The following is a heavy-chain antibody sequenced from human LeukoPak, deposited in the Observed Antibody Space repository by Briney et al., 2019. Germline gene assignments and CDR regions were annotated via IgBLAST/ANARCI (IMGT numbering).Heavy chain of an antibody. Sequence: SETLSLTCTVSGGSISSYYWSWIRQPPGKGLEWIGYICYSGSTNYNPSLKSRVTISVDTSKNQFSLKLSSVTAADTAVYYCASGSYYDSSGYYSGAFDIWGQGTMVTVSS. V-gene: IGHV4-59*01. CDR2: ICYSGST. CDR1: GGSISSYY. J-gene: IGHJ3*02. CDR3: ASGSYYDSSGYYSGAFDI. D-gene: IGHD3-22*01.